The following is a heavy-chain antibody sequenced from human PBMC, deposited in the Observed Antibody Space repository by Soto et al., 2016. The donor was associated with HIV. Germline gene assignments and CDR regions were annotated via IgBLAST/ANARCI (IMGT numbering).Heavy chain of an antibody. D-gene: IGHD3-10*01. J-gene: IGHJ4*02. Sequence: QVQLVQSGAEVKKPGSSLKVSCKASGGTFSTYAITWVRQAPGQGLEWMGGITPMFGIPNYAQKFQGKVAITADESTSTVYMHFSSLRSDDTAVYYCARGSILAGPYRPGSLHYWGQGTPVIVSS. CDR3: ARGSILAGPYRPGSLHY. CDR2: ITPMFGIP. V-gene: IGHV1-69*01. CDR1: GGTFSTYA.